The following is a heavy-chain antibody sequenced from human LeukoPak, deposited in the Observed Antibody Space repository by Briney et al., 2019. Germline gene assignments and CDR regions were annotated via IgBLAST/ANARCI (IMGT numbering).Heavy chain of an antibody. CDR1: GSTFTSYA. Sequence: GASVKVSCKASGSTFTSYAINWVRQATGQGLEWMGWISAYNGNTNYAQKLQGRVTMTTDTSTSTAYMELRSLRSDDTAVYYCARKLAAAGTEWFDPWGQGTLVTVSS. J-gene: IGHJ5*02. D-gene: IGHD6-13*01. V-gene: IGHV1-18*04. CDR2: ISAYNGNT. CDR3: ARKLAAAGTEWFDP.